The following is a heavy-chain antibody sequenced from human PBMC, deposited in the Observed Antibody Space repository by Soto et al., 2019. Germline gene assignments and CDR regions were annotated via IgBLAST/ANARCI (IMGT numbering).Heavy chain of an antibody. CDR2: SIPISETT. J-gene: IGHJ6*02. CDR1: GGTFSSYA. CDR3: ARSQGSSTSLEIYYYYYYGMDV. Sequence: QVQLVQSGAEVKKPGSSVKVSCKASGGTFSSYAISWVRQAPGQGLEWMGGSIPISETTNYAQKFQGRVTITADESKSTAYMELSSLRSADTAVYYCARSQGSSTSLEIYYYYYYGMDVWGQGTTVTVSS. V-gene: IGHV1-69*01. D-gene: IGHD2-2*01.